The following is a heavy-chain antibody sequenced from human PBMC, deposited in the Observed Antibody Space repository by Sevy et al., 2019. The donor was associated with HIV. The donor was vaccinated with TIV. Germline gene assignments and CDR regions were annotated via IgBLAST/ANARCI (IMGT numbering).Heavy chain of an antibody. J-gene: IGHJ4*02. CDR1: GFTFSSFG. CDR2: ISGSGSST. V-gene: IGHV3-23*01. Sequence: GGSLRLSCAASGFTFSSFGMHWVRQAPGKGLEWVSAISGSGSSTFYTDSVKGRLTISRDNSKNTLYLQMNSLRAEDTAVYYCAKDTIIAPAGTVDYWGQGTLVTVSS. CDR3: AKDTIIAPAGTVDY. D-gene: IGHD6-13*01.